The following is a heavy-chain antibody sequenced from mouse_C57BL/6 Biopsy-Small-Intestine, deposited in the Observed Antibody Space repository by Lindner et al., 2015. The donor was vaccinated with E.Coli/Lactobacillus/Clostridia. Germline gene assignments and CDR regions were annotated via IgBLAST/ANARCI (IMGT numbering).Heavy chain of an antibody. CDR3: ATVSNTAMVWNRYYYYGMDV. V-gene: IGHV1-74*01. CDR1: GYTFTRSY. J-gene: IGHJ1*01. Sequence: SVKVSCKTSGYTFTRSYIHWVRQAPGQGLEWMGRIIPILGIANYAQKFQGRVTITADKSTSTAYMELSSLRSEDTAVYYCATVSNTAMVWNRYYYYGMDVWGQGTTVTVSS. CDR2: IIPILGIA. D-gene: IGHD1-1*01.